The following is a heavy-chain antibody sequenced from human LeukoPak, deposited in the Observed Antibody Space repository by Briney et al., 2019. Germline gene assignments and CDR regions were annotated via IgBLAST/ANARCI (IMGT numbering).Heavy chain of an antibody. CDR3: ARAGYSSGPYYYYYGIDV. V-gene: IGHV4-4*02. J-gene: IGHJ6*04. CDR2: IYHSGST. Sequence: PSGTLSLTCAVSGGSISSSNWWSWVRQPPWKGLEWIGEIYHSGSTNYNPSLESRVTISVDKSKNQFSLKLSSVTAADTAVYYCARAGYSSGPYYYYYGIDVWGKGTTVTVSS. CDR1: GGSISSSNW. D-gene: IGHD6-19*01.